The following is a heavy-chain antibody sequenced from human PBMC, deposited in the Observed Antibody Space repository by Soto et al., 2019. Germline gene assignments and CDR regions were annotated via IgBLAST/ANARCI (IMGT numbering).Heavy chain of an antibody. CDR1: GYTFTNYA. D-gene: IGHD3-22*01. V-gene: IGHV1-18*01. Sequence: ASVKVSCKASGYTFTNYAIHWVRQAPGQRLEWMGWINAGNGKTNYAQKLQGRVTMTTDTSTSTAYMELRSLRSDDTAVYYCARDIGAQTYYYDSSGYYDAFDIWGQGTMVTVS. CDR3: ARDIGAQTYYYDSSGYYDAFDI. CDR2: INAGNGKT. J-gene: IGHJ3*02.